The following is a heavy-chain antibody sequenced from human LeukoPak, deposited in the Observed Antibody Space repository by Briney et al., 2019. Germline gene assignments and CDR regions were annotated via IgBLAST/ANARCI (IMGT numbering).Heavy chain of an antibody. D-gene: IGHD3-22*01. CDR3: ARGENYYYDSSGYYTF. Sequence: ASVKVSCKASGGTFSSYAISWVRQAPGQGLEWMGRIIPIFGTANYAQKFQGRVTITTDESTSTAYMELSSLRSKDTAVYYCARGENYYYDSSGYYTFWGQGTLVTVSS. CDR1: GGTFSSYA. J-gene: IGHJ4*02. CDR2: IIPIFGTA. V-gene: IGHV1-69*05.